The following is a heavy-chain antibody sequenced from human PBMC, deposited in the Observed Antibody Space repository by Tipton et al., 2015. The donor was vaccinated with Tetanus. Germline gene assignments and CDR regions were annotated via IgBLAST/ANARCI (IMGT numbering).Heavy chain of an antibody. Sequence: VQLVQSGAEVKKPGESLTISCKGSGYTFTNYWIAWVRQTPGKGLEYLGLVYPDDSDTRYSPSFQGHVTLSADKSITTAYLQWISHQSSDTAMYCCARYSAVAGTNKPGRIPDYWGQGTLGTVSS. CDR1: GYTFTNYW. CDR3: ARYSAVAGTNKPGRIPDY. CDR2: VYPDDSDT. J-gene: IGHJ4*02. V-gene: IGHV5-51*01. D-gene: IGHD6-19*01.